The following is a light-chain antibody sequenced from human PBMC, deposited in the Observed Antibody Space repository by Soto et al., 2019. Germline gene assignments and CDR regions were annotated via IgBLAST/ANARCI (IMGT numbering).Light chain of an antibody. Sequence: EIVLTQSPATLSLSPGERATLSCRASQSIGSSLAWYQQKPGQAPRLLIYDASSRATGFPARFSGSGSGTDFTLTIGSLEPEDFAVYYCQQRSKWPRTFGQGTKVEIK. CDR2: DAS. J-gene: IGKJ1*01. CDR3: QQRSKWPRT. V-gene: IGKV3-11*01. CDR1: QSIGSS.